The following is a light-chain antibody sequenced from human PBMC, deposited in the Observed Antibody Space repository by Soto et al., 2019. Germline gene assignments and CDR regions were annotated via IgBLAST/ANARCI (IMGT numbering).Light chain of an antibody. Sequence: IVLTXXXXTLSLSPGERATLSCRASQSVRSTHLAWYQQKPGQAPRLVIFGAFNRPGGIPDRFSGSGSGTDFTLTISRLEPEDFAVYYCQQYDKSPYTFGQGTKVEIK. V-gene: IGKV3-20*01. CDR2: GAF. CDR3: QQYDKSPYT. CDR1: QSVRSTH. J-gene: IGKJ2*01.